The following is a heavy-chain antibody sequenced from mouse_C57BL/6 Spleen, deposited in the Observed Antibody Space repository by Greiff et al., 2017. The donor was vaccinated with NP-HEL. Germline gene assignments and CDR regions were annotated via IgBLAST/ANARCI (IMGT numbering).Heavy chain of an antibody. Sequence: QVQLKQSGAELVMPGASVKLSCKASGYTFTSYWMHWVKQRPGQGLEWIGEIDPSDSYTNYNQKFKGKSTLTVDKSSSTAYMQLSSLTSEDSAVYYCAITTVVAHFDYWGQGTTLTVSS. CDR1: GYTFTSYW. J-gene: IGHJ2*01. CDR3: AITTVVAHFDY. V-gene: IGHV1-69*01. CDR2: IDPSDSYT. D-gene: IGHD1-1*01.